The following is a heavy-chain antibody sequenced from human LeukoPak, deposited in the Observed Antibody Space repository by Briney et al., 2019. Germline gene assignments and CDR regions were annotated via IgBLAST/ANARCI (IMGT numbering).Heavy chain of an antibody. CDR2: IGPNNGVT. V-gene: IGHV1-2*02. CDR3: ARDIRPRVESFDY. Sequence: ASVKVSCKASGYTFTDYFLHWVRQAPGQGLEWMGWIGPNNGVTNYQGTVTMTRDTSINTAYMEVSSLRSDDTAVYYCARDIRPRVESFDYWGQGTLVTVSS. D-gene: IGHD3-3*01. CDR1: GYTFTDYF. J-gene: IGHJ4*02.